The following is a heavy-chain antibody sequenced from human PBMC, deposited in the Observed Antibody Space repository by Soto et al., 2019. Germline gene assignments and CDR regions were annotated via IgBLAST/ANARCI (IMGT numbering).Heavy chain of an antibody. D-gene: IGHD3-10*01. CDR3: ARDVAYYGSGSYYNETYYYYGMDV. CDR2: IYYSGST. Sequence: SETLSLTCTVSGGSISSYYWSWIRQPPGKGLEWIGYIYYSGSTNYNPSLKSRVTISVDTSKDQFSLKLSSVTAADTAVYYCARDVAYYGSGSYYNETYYYYGMDVWGQGTTVTVSS. CDR1: GGSISSYY. J-gene: IGHJ6*02. V-gene: IGHV4-59*01.